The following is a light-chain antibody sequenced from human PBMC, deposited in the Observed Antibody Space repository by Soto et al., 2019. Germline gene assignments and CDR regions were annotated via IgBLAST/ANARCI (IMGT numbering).Light chain of an antibody. J-gene: IGLJ2*01. CDR1: SGHSSYT. Sequence: QAVVTQSPSASASLGASVKLTCTLSSGHSSYTIAWHQQQPEKGPRYLMKLNSDGSHSKGDGIPDRFSGSSSGAERYLTISSLQSEDEADYYCQTWGTGIRVFGGGTTLTVL. CDR2: LNSDGSH. CDR3: QTWGTGIRV. V-gene: IGLV4-69*01.